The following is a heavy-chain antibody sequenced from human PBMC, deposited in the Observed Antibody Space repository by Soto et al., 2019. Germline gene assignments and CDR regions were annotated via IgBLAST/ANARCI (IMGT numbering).Heavy chain of an antibody. CDR2: ISSSSSTI. J-gene: IGHJ4*02. Sequence: GGSLRLSCAASGFTFSSYSMNWVRQAPGKGLEWVSYISSSSSTIYYADSVKGRFTISRDNAKNSLYLQMNSLRDEDTAVYYCARELILPAGITYFDYWGQGTLVTVSS. D-gene: IGHD6-13*01. V-gene: IGHV3-48*02. CDR1: GFTFSSYS. CDR3: ARELILPAGITYFDY.